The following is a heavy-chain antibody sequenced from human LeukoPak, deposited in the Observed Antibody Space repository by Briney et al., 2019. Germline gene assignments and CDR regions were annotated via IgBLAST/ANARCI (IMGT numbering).Heavy chain of an antibody. CDR1: GFTFSSYS. CDR2: ISSSSSYI. V-gene: IGHV3-21*01. Sequence: GGSLRLSCAASGFTFSSYSMNWVRQAPGKGLEWVSSISSSSSYIYYADSVKGRFTISRDNAKNSLYLQMNSLRAEDTAVYYCARGLKGYSSSLGDYWGQGTLVTVSS. CDR3: ARGLKGYSSSLGDY. J-gene: IGHJ4*02. D-gene: IGHD6-13*01.